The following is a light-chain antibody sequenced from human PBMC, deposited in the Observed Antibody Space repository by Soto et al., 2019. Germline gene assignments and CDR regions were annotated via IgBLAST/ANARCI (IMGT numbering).Light chain of an antibody. CDR3: QQYGSSPPYT. J-gene: IGKJ2*01. CDR2: GSS. Sequence: EVVLTQSPGTLSLSPGERATLSCRASKSVSNNYFAWYQKKPGQAPRLLIFGSSDRATGIPDRFSDSGSVTDSTLTISSLEPEDFAVYYCQQYGSSPPYTFGEGTKLEIK. CDR1: KSVSNNY. V-gene: IGKV3-20*01.